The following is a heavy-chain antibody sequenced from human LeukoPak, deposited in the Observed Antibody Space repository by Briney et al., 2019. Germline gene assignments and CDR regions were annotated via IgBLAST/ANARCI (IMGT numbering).Heavy chain of an antibody. D-gene: IGHD3-22*01. CDR2: ISAQYGHT. J-gene: IGHJ4*02. V-gene: IGHV1-18*01. CDR1: GYIFTRYS. CDR3: ARDDDSSLDY. Sequence: GASVKVSCKASGYIFTRYSIGWVRQAPGQGLEWMGWISAQYGHTSYAQKFEGRVTMTTDTSTNTVYLELGSLKSDDTAVYYCARDDDSSLDYWGQGTLVAVSS.